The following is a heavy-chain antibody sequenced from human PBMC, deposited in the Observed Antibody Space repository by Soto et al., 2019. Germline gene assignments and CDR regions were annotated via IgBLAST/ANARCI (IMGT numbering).Heavy chain of an antibody. J-gene: IGHJ6*02. CDR2: IYSGGST. CDR3: ARETSQQLADYYYYYGMDV. Sequence: EVQLVETGGGLIQPGGSLRISCAASWFTVSSNYMSWVRQAPGKGLEWVSVIYSGGSTYYADSVKGRFTISRDNSKNTLYLQMNSLRAEDTAVYYCARETSQQLADYYYYYGMDVWGQGTTVTVSS. D-gene: IGHD6-13*01. V-gene: IGHV3-53*02. CDR1: WFTVSSNY.